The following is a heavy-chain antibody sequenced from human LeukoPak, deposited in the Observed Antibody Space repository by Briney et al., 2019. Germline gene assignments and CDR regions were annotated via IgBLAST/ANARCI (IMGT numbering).Heavy chain of an antibody. D-gene: IGHD3-16*01. CDR1: GGSFSGYY. J-gene: IGHJ3*02. CDR3: ASENYDYVWGSPSAAAFDI. CDR2: INHSGST. V-gene: IGHV4-34*01. Sequence: SETLSLTCAVYGGSFSGYYWSWIRQPPGKGLEWIGEINHSGSTNYNPSLKSRVTISVDTSKNQFSLKLSSVTAADTAVYYCASENYDYVWGSPSAAAFDIWGQGTIVTVSS.